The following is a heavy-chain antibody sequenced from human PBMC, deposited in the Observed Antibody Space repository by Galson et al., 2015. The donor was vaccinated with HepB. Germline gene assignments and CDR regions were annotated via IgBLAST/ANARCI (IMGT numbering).Heavy chain of an antibody. D-gene: IGHD6-13*01. CDR3: AREVLGSSSLYYGMDV. V-gene: IGHV3-74*01. CDR2: INSDGSST. Sequence: SLRLSCAASGFTFSSYWMHWVRQAPGKGLVWVSRINSDGSSTSYADSVKGRFTISRDNAKNTLYLQMNSLRAEDTAVYYCAREVLGSSSLYYGMDVWGQGTTVTVSS. CDR1: GFTFSSYW. J-gene: IGHJ6*02.